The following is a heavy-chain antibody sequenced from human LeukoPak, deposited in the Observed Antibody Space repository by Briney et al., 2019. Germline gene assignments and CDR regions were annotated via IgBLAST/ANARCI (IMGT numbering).Heavy chain of an antibody. CDR2: MNPNSGNT. V-gene: IGHV1-8*01. D-gene: IGHD3-22*01. Sequence: ASVTVSCTASGYTFTSYDINWVRQATGQGLEWMGWMNPNSGNTGYAQKFQGRVTMTRNTSISTAYMELSSLRSEDTAVYYCARAEDYYDSSGYYYFLDYWGQGTLVTVSS. CDR3: ARAEDYYDSSGYYYFLDY. J-gene: IGHJ4*02. CDR1: GYTFTSYD.